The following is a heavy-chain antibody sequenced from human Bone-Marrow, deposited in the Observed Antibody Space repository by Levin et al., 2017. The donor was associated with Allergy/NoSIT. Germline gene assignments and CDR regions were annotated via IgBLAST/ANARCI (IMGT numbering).Heavy chain of an antibody. CDR1: GFTFQTYA. J-gene: IGHJ6*03. D-gene: IGHD3-10*01. CDR2: ISGGGGNT. V-gene: IGHV3-23*01. Sequence: PGGSLRLSCAASGFTFQTYAMNWVRQAPGKGLQWVSTISGGGGNTYYADSLEGRFTISRDNSKNTLYLQMNILRADDTAVYYCAKDRGNLWFRDPMLNSYYMDVWGKGTTVIVSS. CDR3: AKDRGNLWFRDPMLNSYYMDV.